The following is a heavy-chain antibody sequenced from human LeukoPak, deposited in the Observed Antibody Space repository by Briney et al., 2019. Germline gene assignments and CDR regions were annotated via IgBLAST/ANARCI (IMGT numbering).Heavy chain of an antibody. D-gene: IGHD6-19*01. V-gene: IGHV3-13*01. J-gene: IGHJ4*02. Sequence: GGSLRLSCAASGFTFSSYDMHWVRQATGKGLEWVSAIGTAGDTYYPGSVKGRFTISRDNAKNSLYLQMNSLTDEDTAVYYCAGGGGSGWDIDNWGQGTLVTVSS. CDR1: GFTFSSYD. CDR3: AGGGGSGWDIDN. CDR2: IGTAGDT.